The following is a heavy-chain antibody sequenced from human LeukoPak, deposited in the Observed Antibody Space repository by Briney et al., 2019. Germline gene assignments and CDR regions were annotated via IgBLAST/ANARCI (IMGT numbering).Heavy chain of an antibody. D-gene: IGHD3-22*01. CDR2: ISYDGSNK. J-gene: IGHJ4*02. CDR1: GFTFSSYS. CDR3: AKVGQIVVVKYYFDY. V-gene: IGHV3-30*18. Sequence: GGSLRLSCAASGFTFSSYSMNWVRQAPGKGLEWVAVISYDGSNKYYADSVKGRFTISRDNSKNTLYLQMNSLRAEDTAVYYCAKVGQIVVVKYYFDYWGQGTLVTVSS.